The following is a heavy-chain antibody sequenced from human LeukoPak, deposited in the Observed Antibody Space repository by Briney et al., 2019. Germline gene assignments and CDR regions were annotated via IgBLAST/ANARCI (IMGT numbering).Heavy chain of an antibody. CDR3: ARGYYDSSGYYQELGFDY. CDR2: IYYSGST. V-gene: IGHV4-59*01. Sequence: PSETLSLTCTVSGGSISSYYWSWIRQPPGKGLEWIGYIYYSGSTNYNPSLKSRVTISVDTSKNQFSLKLSSVTAADTAVYYCARGYYDSSGYYQELGFDYWGQGTLVTVSS. CDR1: GGSISSYY. D-gene: IGHD3-22*01. J-gene: IGHJ4*02.